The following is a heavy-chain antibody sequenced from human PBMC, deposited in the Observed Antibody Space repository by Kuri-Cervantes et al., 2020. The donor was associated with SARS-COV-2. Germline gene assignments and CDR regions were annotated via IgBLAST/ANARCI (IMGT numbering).Heavy chain of an antibody. J-gene: IGHJ4*02. V-gene: IGHV3-74*01. CDR3: VRDGDHWNFDY. CDR2: INPDGSYT. Sequence: GEFLKISCAASGFTFSGHWIHWVRQAPGKGLVWVSRINPDGSYTNNADSVKGRFTLSRDSAKNMLFLQMNSLRAEDTAVYYCVRDGDHWNFDYWGQGTLVTVSS. D-gene: IGHD1-1*01. CDR1: GFTFSGHW.